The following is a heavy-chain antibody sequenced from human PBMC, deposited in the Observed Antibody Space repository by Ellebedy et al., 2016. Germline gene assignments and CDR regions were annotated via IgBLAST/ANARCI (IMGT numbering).Heavy chain of an antibody. CDR2: IYYSGST. Sequence: SETLSLXCTVSGGSISSGDYYWSWIRQHPGKGLEWIGYIYYSGSTYYNPSLKSRVTISVDTSKNQFSLKLSSVTAADTAVYYCARDIYYDSSGASFDIWGQGTMVTVSS. V-gene: IGHV4-31*03. CDR3: ARDIYYDSSGASFDI. CDR1: GGSISSGDYY. J-gene: IGHJ3*02. D-gene: IGHD3-22*01.